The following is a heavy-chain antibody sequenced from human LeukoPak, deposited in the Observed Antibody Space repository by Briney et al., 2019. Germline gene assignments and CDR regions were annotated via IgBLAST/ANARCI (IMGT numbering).Heavy chain of an antibody. CDR2: ISGSGGST. D-gene: IGHD1-26*01. V-gene: IGHV3-23*01. CDR3: AKDGASGSYSY. J-gene: IGHJ4*02. CDR1: GFTFSSYA. Sequence: SGGSLRLSCAASGFTFSSYAMSWVRQAPGKGLEWVSAISGSGGSTYYADSVKGRFTISRDNSKNTLYLQMDSLRAEDTAVYYCAKDGASGSYSYWGQGTLVTVSS.